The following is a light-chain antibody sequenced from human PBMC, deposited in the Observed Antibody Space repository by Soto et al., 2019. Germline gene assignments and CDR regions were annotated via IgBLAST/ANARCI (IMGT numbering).Light chain of an antibody. Sequence: QSVLTQPPSVSGAPGQRVTISCTGSSSNIGAGYDVHWYQQLPGTAPKLLIYGNSNRPSGVPDRFSGSKSGTSASLAINGLQAEDEADYYCQSYDSSVVFGGGTKVTVL. V-gene: IGLV1-40*01. CDR1: SSNIGAGYD. J-gene: IGLJ2*01. CDR3: QSYDSSVV. CDR2: GNS.